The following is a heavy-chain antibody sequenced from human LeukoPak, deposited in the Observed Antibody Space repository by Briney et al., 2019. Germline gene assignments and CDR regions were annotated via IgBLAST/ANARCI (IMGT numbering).Heavy chain of an antibody. V-gene: IGHV3-7*01. CDR2: INQDGTST. CDR3: ARKTYYYDTSPAGWFDT. D-gene: IGHD3-22*01. CDR1: GFTFSNYW. J-gene: IGHJ5*02. Sequence: GGSLRLSCAASGFTFSNYWMSWVRQAPGKGLEWVANINQDGTSTNYVDSVKGRFTISRDNAKNSLYLQMNSLRVEDTAIYYRARKTYYYDTSPAGWFDTWGQGTLGTVSS.